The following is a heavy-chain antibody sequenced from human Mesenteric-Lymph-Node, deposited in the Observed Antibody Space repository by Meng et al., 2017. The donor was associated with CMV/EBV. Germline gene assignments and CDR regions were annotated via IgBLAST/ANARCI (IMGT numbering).Heavy chain of an antibody. CDR1: GFIFSSYA. CDR3: AREGVCYGMDV. V-gene: IGHV3-64*02. CDR2: ISSNGGSL. D-gene: IGHD5/OR15-5a*01. J-gene: IGHJ6*02. Sequence: GESLKISCAASGFIFSSYAMHWVRQAPGKGLEYVSSISSNGGSLYYADSVKGRFTISRDNSKNTLYLQMGSLRVDDMAVYYCAREGVCYGMDVWGQGTTVTVSS.